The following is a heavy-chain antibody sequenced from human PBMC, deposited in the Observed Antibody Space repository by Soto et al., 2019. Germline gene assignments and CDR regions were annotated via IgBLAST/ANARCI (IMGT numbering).Heavy chain of an antibody. J-gene: IGHJ6*02. D-gene: IGHD6-19*01. CDR3: ARDSYIAVAGTDGMDV. CDR1: GGSISSGGYY. V-gene: IGHV4-31*03. CDR2: IYYSGST. Sequence: SETLPLTCTVSGGSISSGGYYWSWIRQHPGKGLGWIGYIYYSGSTYYNPSLKSRVTISVDTSKNQFSLKLSSVTAADTAVYYCARDSYIAVAGTDGMDVWGQGTTVTVS.